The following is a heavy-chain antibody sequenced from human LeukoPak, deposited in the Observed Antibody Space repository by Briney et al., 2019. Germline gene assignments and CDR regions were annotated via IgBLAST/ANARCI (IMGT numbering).Heavy chain of an antibody. D-gene: IGHD3-3*01. Sequence: GGSLRLSCAASGFTFSDYYMSWIRQAPGGGLEWVSYISSSGNTIYYADSVMGRFTISRDNAKNSLYLQMNSLRAEDTAVYYCARDGVHYADIHLDYWGQGTLVTVSS. CDR2: ISSSGNTI. J-gene: IGHJ4*02. CDR3: ARDGVHYADIHLDY. CDR1: GFTFSDYY. V-gene: IGHV3-11*01.